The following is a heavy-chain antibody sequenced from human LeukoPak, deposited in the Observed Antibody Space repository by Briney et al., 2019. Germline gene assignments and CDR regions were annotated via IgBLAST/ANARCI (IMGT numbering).Heavy chain of an antibody. CDR3: AKDIMASGYYFDY. CDR1: GFTFDDYA. V-gene: IGHV3-9*01. CDR2: ISWNSGSI. J-gene: IGHJ4*02. Sequence: PGGSLRLSCAASGFTFDDYAMHWVRQALGKGLEWVSGISWNSGSIGYADSVKGRFTISRDNAKNSLYLQMNSLRAEDTALYYCAKDIMASGYYFDYWGQGTLVTVSS. D-gene: IGHD2-8*01.